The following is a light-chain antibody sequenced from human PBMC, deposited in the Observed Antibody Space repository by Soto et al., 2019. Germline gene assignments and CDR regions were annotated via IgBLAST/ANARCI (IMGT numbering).Light chain of an antibody. CDR2: EVS. CDR1: SSDVGNYNL. J-gene: IGLJ1*01. Sequence: QSVLTQPASVSGSPGQSITISCTGTSSDVGNYNLVSWYQHHPGKAPKLMIYEVSKRPSGVSNRFSGSKSGDTAPLTISGLQAEDEADYYCCSYAGSNYVFGTGTKLTVL. V-gene: IGLV2-23*02. CDR3: CSYAGSNYV.